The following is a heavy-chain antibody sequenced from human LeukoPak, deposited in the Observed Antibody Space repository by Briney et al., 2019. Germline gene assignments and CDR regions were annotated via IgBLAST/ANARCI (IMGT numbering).Heavy chain of an antibody. CDR1: GYSFTSYW. J-gene: IGHJ4*02. D-gene: IGHD2-21*02. Sequence: GESLKISCKGSGYSFTSYWIGWVRQMPGKGLEWMGIIYPGDSDTRYSPSFQGQVTISADKSISTAYLQWSSLKASDTAVYYCARQTSYCGGDCYSAGYWGQGTLVTVSS. CDR3: ARQTSYCGGDCYSAGY. V-gene: IGHV5-51*01. CDR2: IYPGDSDT.